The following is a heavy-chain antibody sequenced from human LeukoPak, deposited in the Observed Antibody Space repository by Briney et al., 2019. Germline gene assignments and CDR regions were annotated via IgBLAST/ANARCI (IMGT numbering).Heavy chain of an antibody. Sequence: PSETLSLTCSVSGCTIKSYFWSWIRQPPGKGLEWIGYIYYSGSTNYNPSLESRVTISVDTSKNQFSLKLSSVTASDTAVYYCARLPYSSRWYVYWGQGILVTVSS. CDR1: GCTIKSYF. V-gene: IGHV4-59*01. J-gene: IGHJ4*02. D-gene: IGHD6-19*01. CDR3: ARLPYSSRWYVY. CDR2: IYYSGST.